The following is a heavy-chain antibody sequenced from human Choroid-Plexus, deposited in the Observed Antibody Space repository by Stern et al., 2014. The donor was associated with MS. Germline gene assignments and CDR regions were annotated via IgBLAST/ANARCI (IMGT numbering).Heavy chain of an antibody. V-gene: IGHV4-30-2*01. J-gene: IGHJ5*02. CDR2: VYFGGTP. Sequence: ESGSGLVKPSPTLSLTCSVSGYSIPSPAFSWTWIRQAPGKGLVWIGYVYFGGTPLNNPSLRSPVNRPVDAPKNQFSLRLNSVTDADTAVYDCARGRSRVHPPLDPWGQGTLVTVSS. D-gene: IGHD2-2*01. CDR1: GYSIPSPAFS. CDR3: ARGRSRVHPPLDP.